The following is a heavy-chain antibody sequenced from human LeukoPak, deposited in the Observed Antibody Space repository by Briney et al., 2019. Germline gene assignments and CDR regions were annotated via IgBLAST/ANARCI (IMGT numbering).Heavy chain of an antibody. J-gene: IGHJ4*02. V-gene: IGHV3-21*04. CDR2: ISSNGDYI. CDR1: GFSFSRYR. Sequence: PGGSLRLSCAASGFSFSRYRMNWVRQAPGKGLEWVSSISSNGDYIYYGDSVKGRFTISRDNSKNTLYLQMNSLRAEDTAVYYCAKGEHQPTLSFDYWGQGTLVTVSS. CDR3: AKGEHQPTLSFDY. D-gene: IGHD1-26*01.